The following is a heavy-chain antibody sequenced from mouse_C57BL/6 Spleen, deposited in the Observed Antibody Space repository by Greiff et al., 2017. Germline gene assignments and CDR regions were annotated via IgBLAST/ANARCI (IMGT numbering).Heavy chain of an antibody. CDR3: ARRTTVGDY. J-gene: IGHJ2*01. CDR2: IHPNSGST. V-gene: IGHV1-64*01. Sequence: QVHVKQPGAELVKPGASVKLSCKASGYTFTSYWMHWVKQRPGQGLEWIGMIHPNSGSTNYNEKFKSKATLTVDKSSSTAYMQLSSLTSEDSAVYYCARRTTVGDYWGQGTTLTVSS. D-gene: IGHD1-1*01. CDR1: GYTFTSYW.